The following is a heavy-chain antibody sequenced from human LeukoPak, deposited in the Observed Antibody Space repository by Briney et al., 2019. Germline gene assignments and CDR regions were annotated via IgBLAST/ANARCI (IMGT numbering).Heavy chain of an antibody. D-gene: IGHD2-2*01. CDR2: IWSDGNNK. V-gene: IGHV3-33*01. J-gene: IGHJ6*02. CDR1: GFTSSSYG. CDR3: PRDYCSSISYTDA. Sequence: PGGSLSLSCAAAGFTSSSYGMYGGRQAPGKGLEWVAVIWSDGNNKEHGDSVKGRFTISRDNSKNTLYLHMNSLRAEDTAMYYSPRDYCSSISYTDAWGQGTTVTVSS.